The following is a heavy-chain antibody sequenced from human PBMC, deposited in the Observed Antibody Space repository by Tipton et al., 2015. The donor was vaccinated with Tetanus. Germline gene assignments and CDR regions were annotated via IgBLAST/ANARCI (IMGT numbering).Heavy chain of an antibody. D-gene: IGHD2-8*01. CDR1: GGSFSGSY. Sequence: LRLSCAVYGGSFSGSYWSWVRQPPGKGLEWIGYIHYDGRTYYSPSLRSRLSISMDTSKNQVSLQLSSVTAADTALYYCARVPPGHCHNGVCPSFFDYWGQGTLVTVSS. J-gene: IGHJ4*02. CDR3: ARVPPGHCHNGVCPSFFDY. CDR2: IHYDGRT. V-gene: IGHV4-34*09.